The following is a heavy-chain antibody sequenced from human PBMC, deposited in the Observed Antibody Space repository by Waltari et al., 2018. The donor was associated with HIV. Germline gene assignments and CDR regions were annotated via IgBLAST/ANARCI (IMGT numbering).Heavy chain of an antibody. CDR2: VGPGGNV. CDR3: ARVLQMTSYASGNWLWEQMLSRYFFDL. V-gene: IGHV4-34*01. Sequence: QAQLQQWGTGLLKPSEALSLTCAVYGAASNADYCTWLRQSPGKGLEWMGEVGPGGNVNVLPSLRRRLSLSTDASKSQFSLTLTSVAATDTAVYFCARVLQMTSYASGNWLWEQMLSRYFFDLWGQGTRV. D-gene: IGHD3-9*01. CDR1: GAASNADY. J-gene: IGHJ4*02.